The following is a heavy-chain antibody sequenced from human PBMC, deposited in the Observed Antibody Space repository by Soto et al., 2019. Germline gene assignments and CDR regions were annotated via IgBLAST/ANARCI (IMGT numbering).Heavy chain of an antibody. CDR1: GFTFSSYA. J-gene: IGHJ6*02. CDR2: IGSTGGST. Sequence: GGSLRLSCAASGFTFSSYAINWVRQAPGKGLEWVSGIGSTGGSTYYADSVKGRITISRDNSKNTLYLQMSSLRAEDTAVYYCAKGGTGYFTWDYSYAMDVWGQGTTVTVSS. CDR3: AKGGTGYFTWDYSYAMDV. V-gene: IGHV3-23*01. D-gene: IGHD3-3*01.